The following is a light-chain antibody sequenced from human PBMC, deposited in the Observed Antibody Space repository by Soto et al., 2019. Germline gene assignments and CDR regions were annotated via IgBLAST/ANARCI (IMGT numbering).Light chain of an antibody. CDR3: QSYDSSLRRHVA. V-gene: IGLV1-40*01. J-gene: IGLJ2*01. CDR1: SSNIGAGYD. Sequence: QSVLTQPPSVSGAPGQRVTISCTGSSSNIGAGYDVHWYQQLPGTAPKLLIYGNSNRPSGVPDRFSGSKSGTSSSLAITGLQADDEADYCFQSYDSSLRRHVASGGGTKLTVL. CDR2: GNS.